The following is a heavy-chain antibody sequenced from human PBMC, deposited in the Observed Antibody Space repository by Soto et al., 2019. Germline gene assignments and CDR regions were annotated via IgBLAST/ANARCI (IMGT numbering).Heavy chain of an antibody. CDR1: GFTFSSYA. D-gene: IGHD6-19*01. J-gene: IGHJ3*02. Sequence: EVQLLESGGGLVQPGGSLRLSCAASGFTFSSYAMSWVRQAPGKGLEWVSAISGSGGTTDYADSVKGPFTFSRDNSKNTLDLQMNSLRAADTAVYYCAKTATGWFSAFDIWGQGTMVTVSS. V-gene: IGHV3-23*01. CDR2: ISGSGGTT. CDR3: AKTATGWFSAFDI.